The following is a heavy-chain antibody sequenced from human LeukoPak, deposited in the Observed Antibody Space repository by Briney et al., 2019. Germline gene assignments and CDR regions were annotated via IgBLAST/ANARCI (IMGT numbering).Heavy chain of an antibody. J-gene: IGHJ5*02. D-gene: IGHD2-21*02. Sequence: XETLSLTCAVYGGSFSGYYWSWIRQPPGKGLEWIGEINHSGSTNYNPSLKSRVTISVDTSKNQFSLKLSSVTAADTAVYYCARGHHTARFDPWGRGTLVTVSS. CDR3: ARGHHTARFDP. CDR2: INHSGST. CDR1: GGSFSGYY. V-gene: IGHV4-34*01.